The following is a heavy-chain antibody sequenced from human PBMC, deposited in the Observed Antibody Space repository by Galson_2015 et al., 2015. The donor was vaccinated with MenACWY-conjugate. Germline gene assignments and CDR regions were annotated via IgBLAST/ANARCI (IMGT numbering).Heavy chain of an antibody. D-gene: IGHD3-10*01. CDR2: IKQDGSEK. J-gene: IGHJ2*01. V-gene: IGHV3-7*03. CDR1: GFTFSSYW. CDR3: ARVLLWFGEFKLRHWYFDL. Sequence: SLRLSCAASGFTFSSYWMSWVRQAPGKGLEWVANIKQDGSEKYYVDSVKGRFTISRDNAKNSLYLQMNSLRAEDTAVYYCARVLLWFGEFKLRHWYFDLWGRGTLVTVSS.